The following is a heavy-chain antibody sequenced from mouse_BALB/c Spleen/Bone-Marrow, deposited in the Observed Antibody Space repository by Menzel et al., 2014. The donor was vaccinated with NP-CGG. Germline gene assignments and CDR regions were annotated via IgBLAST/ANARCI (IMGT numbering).Heavy chain of an antibody. J-gene: IGHJ2*01. CDR3: ARARGVTTATPYYFDY. CDR1: GFSFSSYA. D-gene: IGHD1-2*01. V-gene: IGHV5-6-5*01. Sequence: EVQVVESGGGLVKPGGSLKLSCAASGFSFSSYAVSWVRQTPEKRLEWVAFISGGGNSYHSDNMKGRFTISRDNARNILSLQMSSLRSEDTAMYYCARARGVTTATPYYFDYWGQGTALTVSS. CDR2: ISGGGNS.